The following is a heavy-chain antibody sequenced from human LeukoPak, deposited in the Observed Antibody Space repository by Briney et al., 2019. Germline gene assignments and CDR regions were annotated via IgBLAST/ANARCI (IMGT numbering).Heavy chain of an antibody. CDR1: GYSFTSYW. J-gene: IGHJ5*02. CDR3: ARLRISMVRGVILPRDNWFDP. V-gene: IGHV5-51*01. CDR2: IYPGDSDT. D-gene: IGHD3-10*01. Sequence: GESLKISCKGSGYSFTSYWIGWVRQMAGKGREWMGIIYPGDSDTRYSPSFQGQVTISADKSISTAYLQWSSLKTSDTAMYYCARLRISMVRGVILPRDNWFDPWGQGTLVTVSS.